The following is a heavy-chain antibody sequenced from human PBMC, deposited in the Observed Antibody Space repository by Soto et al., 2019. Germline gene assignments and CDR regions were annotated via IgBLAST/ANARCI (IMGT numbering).Heavy chain of an antibody. CDR3: ARESHTRGPYYYGMDV. CDR1: GGSISSGGYY. J-gene: IGHJ6*02. CDR2: IYYSGST. V-gene: IGHV4-31*03. Sequence: QVQLQESGPGLVKPSQTLSLTCTVSGGSISSGGYYWSWIRQHPGKGLEWIGYIYYSGSTYYNPSLKGRVTMSXXTXKXXFSLKLSSVTAADTAVYYCARESHTRGPYYYGMDVWGQGTTVTVSS. D-gene: IGHD3-10*01.